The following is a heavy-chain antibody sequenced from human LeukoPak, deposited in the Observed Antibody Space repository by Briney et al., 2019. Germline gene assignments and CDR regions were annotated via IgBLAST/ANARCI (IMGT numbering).Heavy chain of an antibody. CDR2: LSYRGST. J-gene: IGHJ3*02. Sequence: SETLSLTCTVSGGSISSSSYNWGWIRQPPGKGLEWIGILSYRGSTYYNPSLKSRVTISVDTSKNHFSLKLNSVTAAETAVYYCARRDSSSWSAFDIWGQGWIVTVSS. V-gene: IGHV4-39*02. CDR1: GGSISSSSYN. D-gene: IGHD6-13*01. CDR3: ARRDSSSWSAFDI.